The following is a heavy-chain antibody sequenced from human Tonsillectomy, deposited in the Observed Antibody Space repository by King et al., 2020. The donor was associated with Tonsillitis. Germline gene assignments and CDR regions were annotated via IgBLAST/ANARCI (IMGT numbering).Heavy chain of an antibody. Sequence: VQLQESGPGLVKPSGTLSLTCVVSGGSISSSNWWSWVRQPPGKGLEWIGEIYHSGSTNYNPSLKSRVTISVDKSTNQFSLQLISVTAADTAMYYCARTQALYSGYDHAIYWGQGTLVTVSS. CDR1: GGSISSSNW. CDR2: IYHSGST. J-gene: IGHJ4*02. V-gene: IGHV4-4*02. D-gene: IGHD5-12*01. CDR3: ARTQALYSGYDHAIY.